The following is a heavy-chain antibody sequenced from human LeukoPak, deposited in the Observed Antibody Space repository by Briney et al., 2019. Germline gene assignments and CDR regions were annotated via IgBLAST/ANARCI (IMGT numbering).Heavy chain of an antibody. CDR1: GGSTSSSSYY. CDR3: AREVLYYYGSGSGLFDP. V-gene: IGHV4-39*07. Sequence: SETLSLTCTLSGGSTSSSSYYWGWVRQPPGEGLGWIGSIYDSGSTYYNPSLKSRVTISVDTSKNQFSLKLRSVTAADTAVYYCAREVLYYYGSGSGLFDPWGQGTLVTVSS. J-gene: IGHJ5*02. D-gene: IGHD3-10*01. CDR2: IYDSGST.